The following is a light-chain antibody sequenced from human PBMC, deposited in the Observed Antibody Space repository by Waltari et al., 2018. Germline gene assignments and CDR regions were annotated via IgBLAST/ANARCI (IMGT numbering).Light chain of an antibody. Sequence: QSALTQPASVSGSPGQSITISCLGTSSDIGCYNYVSWYQQHPGKALKVMIYDVTKRPSGVSNRCSGSKSGSTASLTISGLQAEDEADYYCSSYTSSNTWVFGGGTKLTVL. CDR1: SSDIGCYNY. V-gene: IGLV2-14*01. CDR2: DVT. J-gene: IGLJ3*02. CDR3: SSYTSSNTWV.